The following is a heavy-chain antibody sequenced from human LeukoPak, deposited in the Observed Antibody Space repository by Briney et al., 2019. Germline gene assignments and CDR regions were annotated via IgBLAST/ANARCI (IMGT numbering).Heavy chain of an antibody. V-gene: IGHV3-7*01. CDR2: IKQEGSEK. J-gene: IGHJ4*02. CDR1: GFTFSTYW. D-gene: IGHD3-10*01. CDR3: ARFGYFYGGSDY. Sequence: GGSLRLSCAASGFTFSTYWMSWVRQAPGKGLEWVANIKQEGSEKYYVDSVKGRFTISRDNAKNSLSLQMNSLRVEDTAVYYCARFGYFYGGSDYWGQGTLVTVSS.